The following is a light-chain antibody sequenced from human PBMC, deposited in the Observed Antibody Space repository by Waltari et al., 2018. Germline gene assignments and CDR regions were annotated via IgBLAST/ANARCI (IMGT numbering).Light chain of an antibody. CDR3: QQETNLSYS. CDR2: DSA. V-gene: IGKV3D-15*01. J-gene: IGKJ2*03. CDR1: QSVSRR. Sequence: IVVTQSPATLSLSPGESATLSCRASQSVSRRLAWYQQRPGQAPRLLLYDSATRATGIPDRFRCSGSGTEFTLTISSLEPEDVAVYFCQQETNLSYSFGLGTRVEIK.